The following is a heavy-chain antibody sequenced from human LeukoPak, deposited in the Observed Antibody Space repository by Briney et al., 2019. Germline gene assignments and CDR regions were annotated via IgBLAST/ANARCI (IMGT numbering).Heavy chain of an antibody. V-gene: IGHV3-23*01. Sequence: PAGSLRLSCAASGFTFNIYAMSWVRQAPGKGLAWVSAIRRDGGSTYYADSVKGRFTISRDNSKNTVFLQMNSLRAEDTAVYYCAKGFYYYGSGSYRYFEQWGQGTLVTVSS. CDR1: GFTFNIYA. D-gene: IGHD3-10*01. CDR2: IRRDGGST. J-gene: IGHJ4*02. CDR3: AKGFYYYGSGSYRYFEQ.